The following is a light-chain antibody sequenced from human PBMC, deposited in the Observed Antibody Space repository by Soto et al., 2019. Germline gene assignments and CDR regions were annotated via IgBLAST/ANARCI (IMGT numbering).Light chain of an antibody. V-gene: IGLV2-14*03. CDR3: SSYTSSRTYV. CDR2: DVT. J-gene: IGLJ1*01. CDR1: SNDVGRYNY. Sequence: SALTQPASVSGSPGQSITISCIGTSNDVGRYNYVYWYQHHPGKAPKLMVYDVTYRPSGVSDRFSGSKSGNTASLTNSGLQAEDEADYYCSSYTSSRTYVFGPGTKLTVL.